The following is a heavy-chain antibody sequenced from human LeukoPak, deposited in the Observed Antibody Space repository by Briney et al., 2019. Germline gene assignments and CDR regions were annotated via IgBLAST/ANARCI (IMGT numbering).Heavy chain of an antibody. D-gene: IGHD3-10*01. CDR1: GGSFSGYY. CDR2: INHSGST. V-gene: IGHV4-34*01. J-gene: IGHJ4*02. Sequence: SETLSLTCAVYGGSFSGYYWSWIRHPPGKGLEWIGEINHSGSTNYNPSLKSRVTISVDTSKNQFSLKLSSVTAADTAVYYCARGLVRGVIISPPDYWGQGTLVTVSS. CDR3: ARGLVRGVIISPPDY.